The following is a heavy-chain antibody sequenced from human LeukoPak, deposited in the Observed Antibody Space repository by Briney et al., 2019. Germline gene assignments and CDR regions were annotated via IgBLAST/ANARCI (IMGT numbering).Heavy chain of an antibody. CDR3: AKDSNYFGSGSIDY. J-gene: IGHJ4*02. Sequence: GGSLRLSCAASGFTVSSSYMSWVRQAPGKGLEWVSVVGGSGSSTYYADSVQGRFTIYRDNSKNTLYLQMNSLRAEDTAVYYCAKDSNYFGSGSIDYWGQGTLVTVSS. D-gene: IGHD3-10*01. V-gene: IGHV3-23*01. CDR1: GFTVSSSY. CDR2: VGGSGSST.